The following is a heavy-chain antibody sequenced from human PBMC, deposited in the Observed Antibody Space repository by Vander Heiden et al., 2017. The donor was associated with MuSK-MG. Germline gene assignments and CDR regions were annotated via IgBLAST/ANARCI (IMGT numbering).Heavy chain of an antibody. CDR1: GGSISSYY. CDR3: ARSYSSSWDYYYYYGMDG. Sequence: QVQLQESGPGLVKPSETLSLTCTVSGGSISSYYWSWIRQPPGKGLEWIWYIYYSGSTNYNPSLTSRVTISVDTSKNQFSLKLSSVTAADTAVYYCARSYSSSWDYYYYYGMDGWGQGTTVTVSS. V-gene: IGHV4-59*08. CDR2: IYYSGST. J-gene: IGHJ6*02. D-gene: IGHD6-13*01.